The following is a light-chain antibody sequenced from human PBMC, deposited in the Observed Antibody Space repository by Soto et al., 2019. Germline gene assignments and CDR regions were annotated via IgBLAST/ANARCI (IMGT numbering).Light chain of an antibody. Sequence: QSALTQPASVSGSPGQSITISCSGSSSDIGAYNHVAWFQQFPGKTPKLVIYSVSDRPSGVSYRFSGSKSGNTASLTISGLQADDGADYYCISYTVSRSYVFGTGTKLTVL. J-gene: IGLJ1*01. V-gene: IGLV2-14*01. CDR1: SSDIGAYNH. CDR3: ISYTVSRSYV. CDR2: SVS.